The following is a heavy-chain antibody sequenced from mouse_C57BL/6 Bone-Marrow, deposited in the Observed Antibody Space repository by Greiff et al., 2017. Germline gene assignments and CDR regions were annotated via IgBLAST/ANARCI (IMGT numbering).Heavy chain of an antibody. D-gene: IGHD1-1*01. J-gene: IGHJ3*01. V-gene: IGHV3-6*01. CDR3: AQGPYGSSYGFAY. CDR1: GYSITSGYY. Sequence: LVASGPGLVQPSQSLSLTCSVTGYSITSGYYWNWIRQFPGNKLEWMGYISYDGSNNYNPSLKNRISITRDTSKNQFFLKLNSVTTEDTATYYCAQGPYGSSYGFAYWGQGTLVTVSA. CDR2: ISYDGSN.